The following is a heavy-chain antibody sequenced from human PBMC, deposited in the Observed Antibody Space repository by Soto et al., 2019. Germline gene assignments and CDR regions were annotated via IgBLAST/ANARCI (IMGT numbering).Heavy chain of an antibody. CDR3: ARYSGSSGDAFDI. J-gene: IGHJ3*02. Sequence: QVQLVQSGAEVKKPGSSVKVSCKASGGTFSSYTISWVRQAPGQGLEWMGRIIPILGIANYAQKFQGRVTITADKSTSTAYMELSSRRAEDTAVYYCARYSGSSGDAFDIWGQGTMVTVSS. V-gene: IGHV1-69*02. CDR2: IIPILGIA. D-gene: IGHD1-26*01. CDR1: GGTFSSYT.